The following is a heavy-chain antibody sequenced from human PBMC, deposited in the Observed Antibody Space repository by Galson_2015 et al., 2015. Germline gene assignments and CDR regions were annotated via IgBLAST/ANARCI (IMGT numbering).Heavy chain of an antibody. V-gene: IGHV3-33*01. J-gene: IGHJ6*03. CDR2: IWYDGINK. D-gene: IGHD1-26*01. CDR3: ARSGTNRFPYYYYMDV. CDR1: GFTFGSYG. Sequence: SLRLSCAASGFTFGSYGMHWVRQAPGKGLEWVAVIWYDGINKYYADSVKGRFTISRDNSKNTLYLQMNSLRAEDTAVYYCARSGTNRFPYYYYMDVWGKGTAVTVSS.